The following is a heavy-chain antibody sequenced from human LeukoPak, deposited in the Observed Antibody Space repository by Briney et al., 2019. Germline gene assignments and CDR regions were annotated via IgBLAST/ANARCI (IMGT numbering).Heavy chain of an antibody. J-gene: IGHJ4*02. Sequence: SETLSLTCAVYGGSFSGYYWSWIRQPPGKGLEWIGEINHSGSTHYNPSLKSRVTISVDTSKNQFSLKLSSVTAADAAVYYCASPPNSETGDYWGQGTLVTVSS. CDR1: GGSFSGYY. D-gene: IGHD2/OR15-2a*01. CDR3: ASPPNSETGDY. CDR2: INHSGST. V-gene: IGHV4-34*01.